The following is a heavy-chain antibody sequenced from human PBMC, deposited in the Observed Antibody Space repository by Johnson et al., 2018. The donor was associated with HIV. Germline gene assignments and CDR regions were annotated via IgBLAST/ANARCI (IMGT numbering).Heavy chain of an antibody. CDR3: ATSTASDALDI. D-gene: IGHD1-1*01. CDR2: IYSGGST. V-gene: IGHV3-66*01. Sequence: VQLVESEGGLVQPGGSLRLSCTASGFTVSDYWMSWVRQSPGKGLEWVSVIYSGGSTYYADSVKGRFTISRDNSKNTLFLQMNSLRADDTAMYYCATSTASDALDIWGQGTMVTVSS. J-gene: IGHJ3*02. CDR1: GFTVSDYW.